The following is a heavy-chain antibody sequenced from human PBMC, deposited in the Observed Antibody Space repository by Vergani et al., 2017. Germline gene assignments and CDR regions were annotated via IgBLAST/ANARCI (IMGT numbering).Heavy chain of an antibody. CDR1: GGSFSAYY. V-gene: IGHV4-34*12. J-gene: IGHJ4*02. CDR2: IIQSGST. D-gene: IGHD3-22*01. CDR3: ALDSSGYYRFDY. Sequence: QVQLQQWGAGLLKPSETLSLTCAVYGGSFSAYYSSWIRHPPGKALEWIGEIIQSGSTHYNPSLKIRVTISVDTSKNQFSLKLSSVTAADTAVYYCALDSSGYYRFDYWGQGTLVTVSS.